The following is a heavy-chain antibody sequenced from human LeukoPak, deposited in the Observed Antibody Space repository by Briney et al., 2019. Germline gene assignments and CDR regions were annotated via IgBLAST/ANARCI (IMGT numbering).Heavy chain of an antibody. Sequence: PGGSLRLSCAGSGFTFSSYAMSWVRQAPGKGLEWVSYISSSGSTIYYADSVKGRFTISRDNAKNSLYLQMNSLRAEDTAVYYCARDRGAAVPYYMDVWGKGTTVTVSS. V-gene: IGHV3-48*04. J-gene: IGHJ6*03. CDR1: GFTFSSYA. CDR3: ARDRGAAVPYYMDV. D-gene: IGHD3-10*01. CDR2: ISSSGSTI.